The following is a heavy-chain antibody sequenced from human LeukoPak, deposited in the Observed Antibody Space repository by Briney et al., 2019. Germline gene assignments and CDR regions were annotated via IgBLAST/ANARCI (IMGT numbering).Heavy chain of an antibody. CDR3: ASSKPDLDS. Sequence: PSETLSLTCTVSGGSISSFYWNWIRQPPGKGLEWIGYIYNSENTNYNPSLKSRVTISVDTSKNQFSLKLNSVTASDTAVYYCASSKPDLDSRGQGAPVTVSS. CDR2: IYNSENT. D-gene: IGHD2-2*01. V-gene: IGHV4-59*08. J-gene: IGHJ4*02. CDR1: GGSISSFY.